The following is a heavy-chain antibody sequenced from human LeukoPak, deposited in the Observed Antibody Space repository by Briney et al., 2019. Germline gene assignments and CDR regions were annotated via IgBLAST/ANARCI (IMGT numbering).Heavy chain of an antibody. CDR3: ARNQDSRWYYYYMDV. V-gene: IGHV3-23*01. CDR2: ITGSGAST. CDR1: GFTFNNYA. Sequence: SGGSLRLFCAPSGFTFNNYAMTWVRQAPGEGLEWVTTITGSGASTYSADSVRGRFTISRDHYKNTLFLQMNSLRADDTAVYYCARNQDSRWYYYYMDVWGIGAMVTVSS. J-gene: IGHJ6*03. D-gene: IGHD6-13*01.